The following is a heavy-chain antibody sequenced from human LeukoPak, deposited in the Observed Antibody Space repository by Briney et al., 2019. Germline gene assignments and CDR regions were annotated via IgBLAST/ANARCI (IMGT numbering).Heavy chain of an antibody. CDR2: INQSGST. CDR3: AVAATRKRYFDY. V-gene: IGHV4-34*01. J-gene: IGHJ4*02. Sequence: SETLSLTCAVYGESFSGYYLSWIRQPPGKGLEWIGEINQSGSTNYNPSLKSRVTISVDTSKNQFSLKLSSVTAADTAVYYCAVAATRKRYFDYWGQGSLVTVSS. D-gene: IGHD2-15*01. CDR1: GESFSGYY.